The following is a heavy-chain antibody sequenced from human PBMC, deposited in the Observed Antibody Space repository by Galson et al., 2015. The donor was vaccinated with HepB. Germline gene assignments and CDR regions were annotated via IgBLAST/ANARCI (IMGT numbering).Heavy chain of an antibody. CDR3: AREPYSSSSGNYYGMDV. CDR2: INPSGGST. CDR1: GYTFTSYY. D-gene: IGHD6-6*01. Sequence: SVKVSCKASGYTFTSYYMHWVRQAPGQGLEWMGIINPSGGSTSYAQKFQGRVTMIRDTSTSTVYMELSSLRSEDTAVYYCAREPYSSSSGNYYGMDVWGQGTTVTVSS. J-gene: IGHJ6*02. V-gene: IGHV1-46*01.